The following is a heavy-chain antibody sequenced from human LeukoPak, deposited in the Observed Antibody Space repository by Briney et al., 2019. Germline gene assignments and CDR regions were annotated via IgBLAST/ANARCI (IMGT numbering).Heavy chain of an antibody. V-gene: IGHV4-39*01. Sequence: SETLSLTCTVSGGSISSSSYYWGWIRQPPGKGLEWIGSLYYSGSTYYNPSLKSRVTISVDTSKNQFSLKLSSVTAADTAVYYCARRSRGYQGEYYFDYWGQGTLVTVSS. CDR3: ARRSRGYQGEYYFDY. CDR2: LYYSGST. D-gene: IGHD3-10*01. CDR1: GGSISSSSYY. J-gene: IGHJ4*02.